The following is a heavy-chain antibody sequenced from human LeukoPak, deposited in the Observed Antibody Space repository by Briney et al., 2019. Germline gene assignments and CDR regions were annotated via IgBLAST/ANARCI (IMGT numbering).Heavy chain of an antibody. Sequence: SGTLSLTCAVYGGSFSGYYWSWIRQPPGKGLEWIGEINHSGSTNYNPSLKSRVTISVDTSKNQFSLKLSSVTAADTAAYYCASPYYDILTGYYNGYYYGMDVWGQGTTVTVSS. CDR3: ASPYYDILTGYYNGYYYGMDV. CDR2: INHSGST. D-gene: IGHD3-9*01. CDR1: GGSFSGYY. J-gene: IGHJ6*02. V-gene: IGHV4-34*01.